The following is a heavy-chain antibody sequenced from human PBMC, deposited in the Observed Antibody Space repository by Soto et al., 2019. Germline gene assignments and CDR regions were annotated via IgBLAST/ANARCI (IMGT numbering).Heavy chain of an antibody. J-gene: IGHJ4*02. CDR1: GYTFTSYY. CDR2: INPSGGST. D-gene: IGHD2-2*01. V-gene: IGHV1-46*01. Sequence: ASVKVSCKASGYTFTSYYMHWVRQAPGQGLEWMGIINPSGGSTSYAQKFQGRVTMTRDTSTSTVYMELSSLRSEDTAVYYYARSILGYCSSTSCYPPADYWGQGTLVTVSS. CDR3: ARSILGYCSSTSCYPPADY.